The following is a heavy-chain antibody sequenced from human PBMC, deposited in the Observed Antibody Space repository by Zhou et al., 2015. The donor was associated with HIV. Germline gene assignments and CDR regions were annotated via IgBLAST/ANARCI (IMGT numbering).Heavy chain of an antibody. Sequence: VQLVQSGAVVKKPGSSVKVSCKASGGTFGNSAISWVRQAPGQGLEWMGGIIPLFSTTAYALQFQGRVTITADESTSTAYMELDSLRSDDTAVYYCARGPVTGNYFDYWGLGTLLTVSS. CDR1: GGTFGNSA. CDR3: ARGPVTGNYFDY. CDR2: IIPLFSTT. V-gene: IGHV1-69*01. J-gene: IGHJ4*02. D-gene: IGHD2-21*02.